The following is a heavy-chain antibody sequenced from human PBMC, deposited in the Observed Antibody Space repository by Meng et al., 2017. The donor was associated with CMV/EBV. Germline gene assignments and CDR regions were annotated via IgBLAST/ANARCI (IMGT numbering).Heavy chain of an antibody. V-gene: IGHV3-21*01. CDR3: ARDRAAPGWFDP. Sequence: GGSLRLPFAASGFTSSSYSMNWVPQAPGKGLEWVSSISSSSSYIYYADSVKGRFTISRDNTKNPLYLQMNSLRAEDTAVYYCARDRAAPGWFDPWGQGTLVTVSS. J-gene: IGHJ5*02. D-gene: IGHD6-13*01. CDR2: ISSSSSYI. CDR1: GFTSSSYS.